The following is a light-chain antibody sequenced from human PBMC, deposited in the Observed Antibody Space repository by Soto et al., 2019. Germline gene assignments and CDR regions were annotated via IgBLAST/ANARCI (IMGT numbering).Light chain of an antibody. V-gene: IGLV2-14*03. CDR3: CSYTTSNTRQIV. CDR1: SSDVGGYNY. CDR2: DVS. Sequence: HCVLTQPASVSGSPVQSITISCTGTSSDVGGYNYVSWYQHHPGKAPKLMIYDVSNRPSGVSNRFSGSKSGNTASLTISGLQPEDEADYYCCSYTTSNTRQIVFGTGTKVTVL. J-gene: IGLJ1*01.